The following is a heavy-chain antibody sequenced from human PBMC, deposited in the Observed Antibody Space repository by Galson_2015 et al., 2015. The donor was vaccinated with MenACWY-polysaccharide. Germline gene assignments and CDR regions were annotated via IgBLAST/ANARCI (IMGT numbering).Heavy chain of an antibody. J-gene: IGHJ5*02. CDR1: GFTFTSYA. CDR2: IRSSGAKT. CDR3: AKDSTDFWSVASLLFDP. V-gene: IGHV3-23*01. Sequence: SLRLSCAASGFTFTSYAMSWVRQAPGKGLEWVSAIRSSGAKTYYADSVKGRFTISRDNSKNTLYLQMNSLRAEDTAVYYCAKDSTDFWSVASLLFDPWGQGTLVIVSS. D-gene: IGHD3-3*01.